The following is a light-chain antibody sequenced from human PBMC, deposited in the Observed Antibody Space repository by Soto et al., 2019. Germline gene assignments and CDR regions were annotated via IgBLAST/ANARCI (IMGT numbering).Light chain of an antibody. J-gene: IGKJ5*01. CDR1: QSISSY. Sequence: DIQMTQSPSSLSASVGDRVTITCRASQSISSYLNWYQQKPGKAPKLLIYAASSLQSGVPSTFSGSGSGTDFTLTISSLKPEDFATYYCQQSYSTPITFGPGTRLEIK. V-gene: IGKV1-39*01. CDR2: AAS. CDR3: QQSYSTPIT.